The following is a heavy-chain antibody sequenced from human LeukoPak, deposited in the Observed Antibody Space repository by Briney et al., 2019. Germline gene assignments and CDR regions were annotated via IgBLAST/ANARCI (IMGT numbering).Heavy chain of an antibody. CDR3: ARDFTVIPLVAAFDF. CDR1: GDSVSSNSAA. CDR2: TYYRSKWYY. D-gene: IGHD3-22*01. V-gene: IGHV6-1*01. Sequence: SQTLSLTCAISGDSVSSNSAAWNWIRQPPSRGLEWLGRTYYRSKWYYDYAVSVKSRVTVNPDTSKNQFSLHLNSVTPEDTAMYYCARDFTVIPLVAAFDFWGQGTMVTVSS. J-gene: IGHJ3*01.